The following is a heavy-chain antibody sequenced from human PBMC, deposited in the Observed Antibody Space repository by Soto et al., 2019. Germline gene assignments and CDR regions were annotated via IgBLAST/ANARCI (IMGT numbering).Heavy chain of an antibody. CDR3: SHELLVAFDY. Sequence: QITLKESGPTLVKPTQTLTLTCTFSGFSLSTSGVGVGWIRQPPGKALEWLALIYWDDDKRYSPSLKSRLTITKDTSQNQVVPTIANMDPWDTTTYYCSHELLVAFDYWGQGTLVTVSS. V-gene: IGHV2-5*02. J-gene: IGHJ4*02. CDR1: GFSLSTSGVG. D-gene: IGHD5-12*01. CDR2: IYWDDDK.